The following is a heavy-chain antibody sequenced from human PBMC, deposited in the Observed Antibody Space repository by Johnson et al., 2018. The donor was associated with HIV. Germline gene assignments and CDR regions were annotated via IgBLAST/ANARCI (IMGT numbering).Heavy chain of an antibody. D-gene: IGHD3-16*01. J-gene: IGHJ3*02. V-gene: IGHV3-30*14. Sequence: QVQLVESGGGVVQPGRSLRLSCAASGFTFSSYAMHWVRQAPGKGLEWVAVIYSGGSTYYADSMKGRFTISRDNSKNTPYLQMNSLRAEDTAVYYCARQGGRVFYAFDIWGPGTMVTVSS. CDR2: IYSGGST. CDR1: GFTFSSYA. CDR3: ARQGGRVFYAFDI.